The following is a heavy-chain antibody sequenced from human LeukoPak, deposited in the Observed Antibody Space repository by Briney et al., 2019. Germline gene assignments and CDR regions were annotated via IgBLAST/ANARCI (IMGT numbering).Heavy chain of an antibody. CDR2: IYYSGST. J-gene: IGHJ5*02. D-gene: IGHD2-2*01. Sequence: SETLSLTCTVSGGPISSADYYWSWIRQLPGKGLEWIGYIYYSGSTYYNPSLKSRVTISVDTSKNQFSLKLSSVTAADTAVYYCVRSSTSWFDPWGQGTLVTVSS. CDR1: GGPISSADYY. V-gene: IGHV4-30-4*01. CDR3: VRSSTSWFDP.